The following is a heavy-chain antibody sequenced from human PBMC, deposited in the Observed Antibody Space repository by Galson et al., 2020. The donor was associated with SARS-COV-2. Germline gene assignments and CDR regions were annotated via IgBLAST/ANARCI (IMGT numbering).Heavy chain of an antibody. CDR2: IYPGDSYT. D-gene: IGHD6-19*01. J-gene: IGHJ4*02. Sequence: GESLKISCKGSGYSFPDYWIGWVRQMPGKGLEWVGVIYPGDSYTIYHPSFQGQVTISADKSISTAYLQLSSLKASATAIYYCARHGASSGWYEGIDYWGQGTLVTVSS. CDR1: GYSFPDYW. V-gene: IGHV5-51*01. CDR3: ARHGASSGWYEGIDY.